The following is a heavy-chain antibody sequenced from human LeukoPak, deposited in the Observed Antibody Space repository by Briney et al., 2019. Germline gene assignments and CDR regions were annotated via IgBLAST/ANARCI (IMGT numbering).Heavy chain of an antibody. J-gene: IGHJ4*02. CDR2: ISSNGGST. CDR1: GFTFSSYA. Sequence: GGSLRLSCAASGFTFSSYAMHWVRQAPGKGLEYVSAISSNGGSTYYANSVKGRFTISRDNSKNTLYLQMNSLRAEDTAVYYCARESRDGFNFDYWGQGTLVTVSS. V-gene: IGHV3-64*01. D-gene: IGHD5-24*01. CDR3: ARESRDGFNFDY.